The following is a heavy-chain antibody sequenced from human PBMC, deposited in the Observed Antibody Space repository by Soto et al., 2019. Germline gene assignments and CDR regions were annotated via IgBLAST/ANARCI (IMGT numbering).Heavy chain of an antibody. CDR3: ARLRLRGGSESDDAFDI. V-gene: IGHV4-39*01. CDR2: IYYSGST. Sequence: SETLSLTCTVSGGSISSSSYYWGWIRQPPGKGLEWIGSIYYSGSTYYNPSLKSRVTISVDTSKNQFSLKLSSVTAADTAVYYCARLRLRGGSESDDAFDIWGQGTMVTVSS. J-gene: IGHJ3*02. CDR1: GGSISSSSYY. D-gene: IGHD3-10*01.